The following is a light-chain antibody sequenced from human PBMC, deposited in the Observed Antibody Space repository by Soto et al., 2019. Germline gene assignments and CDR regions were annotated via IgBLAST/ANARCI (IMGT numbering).Light chain of an antibody. Sequence: QPVLTQSPSASASLGDSVKLTCTLNSEHSTYTIAWHQQQPEKGPRYLMKVNSDGSHTKGDGIPDRFSGSSSGAERYLTISRLQSEDEADYYCQTWGTGTWEFGGGTKLTVL. V-gene: IGLV4-69*01. CDR3: QTWGTGTWE. CDR2: VNSDGSH. J-gene: IGLJ3*02. CDR1: SEHSTYT.